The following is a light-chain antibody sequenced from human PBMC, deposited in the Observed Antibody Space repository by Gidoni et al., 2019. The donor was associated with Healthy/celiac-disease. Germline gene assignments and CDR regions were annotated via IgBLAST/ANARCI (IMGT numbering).Light chain of an antibody. V-gene: IGLV3-1*01. CDR2: QDS. Sequence: SYELTQPPSVSGSPGQTASITCPGDKLGDKYACWYQQKPGQSPVLVIYQDSKRPSGTPERFSGSNSGNTATLTISGTQAMDEADYYCQAWDSSVVFGGGTKLTVL. CDR3: QAWDSSVV. CDR1: KLGDKY. J-gene: IGLJ2*01.